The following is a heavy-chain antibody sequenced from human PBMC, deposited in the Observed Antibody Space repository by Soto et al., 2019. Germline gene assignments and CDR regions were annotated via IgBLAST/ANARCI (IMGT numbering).Heavy chain of an antibody. CDR3: ARDLTTVTHPFDY. D-gene: IGHD4-17*01. V-gene: IGHV1-3*04. Sequence: ASVKVSCKASGYTFTSYGISWVRQAPGQGLEWMGWINTGNGNTKFSQKFQGRVTITSDTSATTAYMELSSLTSEDTAIYYCARDLTTVTHPFDYWGQGTLVTVSS. J-gene: IGHJ4*01. CDR1: GYTFTSYG. CDR2: INTGNGNT.